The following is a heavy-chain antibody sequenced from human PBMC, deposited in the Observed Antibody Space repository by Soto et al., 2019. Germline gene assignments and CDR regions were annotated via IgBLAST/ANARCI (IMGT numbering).Heavy chain of an antibody. D-gene: IGHD3-3*01. CDR1: GFTFSSYA. J-gene: IGHJ4*02. V-gene: IGHV3-30-3*01. CDR3: ARDRVSGGLSITISGVIVIRDFDY. CDR2: ISYDGAKI. Sequence: QVQLVESGGGVVQPGRSLRLSCAASGFTFSSYAVHWVRQAPGKGLEWVALISYDGAKIHYGDSVKGRFTISRDNSKNTLYLQMNSLRVEDTAVYYCARDRVSGGLSITISGVIVIRDFDYWGQGTLVAVSS.